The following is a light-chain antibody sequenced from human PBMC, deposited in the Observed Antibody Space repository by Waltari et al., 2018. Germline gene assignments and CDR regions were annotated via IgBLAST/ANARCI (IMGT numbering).Light chain of an antibody. Sequence: QSVLTQPPSASGTPGQRVIISCSGSTSNIGNNPVTGYQQLPGTAPKVPIYNDNQRPWGVPDRFSVSKSGPSASLAISGLQPDDEADYYCAARDDSLNVWVFGGGTKVTVL. V-gene: IGLV1-44*01. J-gene: IGLJ3*02. CDR2: NDN. CDR3: AARDDSLNVWV. CDR1: TSNIGNNP.